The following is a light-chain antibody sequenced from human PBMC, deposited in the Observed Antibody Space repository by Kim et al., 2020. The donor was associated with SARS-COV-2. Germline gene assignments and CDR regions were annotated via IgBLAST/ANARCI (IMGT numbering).Light chain of an antibody. Sequence: QSALTQPRSVSGSPGQSITISCTETSSDVGGYNYVTWYQQHPAKAPKVIIYDVSKRPAGIPDRFSGSKCGNTASLTIYELQTEDEGDYHCCSYAGSNDLVFGGGTKVTVL. CDR2: DVS. CDR1: SSDVGGYNY. J-gene: IGLJ2*01. CDR3: CSYAGSNDLV. V-gene: IGLV2-11*01.